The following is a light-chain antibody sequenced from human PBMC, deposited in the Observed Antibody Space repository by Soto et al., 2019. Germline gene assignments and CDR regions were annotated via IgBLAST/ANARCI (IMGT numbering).Light chain of an antibody. Sequence: TVLTQSPATLSVSPGERVTLSCRASQSLSATLAWYQRKPGQAPRLLIYRVSRRATGVPDRFSGSGSGTDYTLTISRLEPEDFAVYYCQQYGNLPLTFGGGTKVDIK. CDR2: RVS. CDR1: QSLSAT. CDR3: QQYGNLPLT. V-gene: IGKV3-20*01. J-gene: IGKJ4*01.